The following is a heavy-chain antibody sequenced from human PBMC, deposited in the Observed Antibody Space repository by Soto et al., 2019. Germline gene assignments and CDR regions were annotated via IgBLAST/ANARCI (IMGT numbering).Heavy chain of an antibody. CDR1: GWSFSGYY. Sequence: SETLSLTCAFYGWSFSGYYWSWIRQPPGKGLEWIGEINHSGSTNYNPSLKSRVTISVDTSKNQFSLKLSSVTAADTAVYYCARGIAAAAPRRDGMDVWGQGTTVTVSS. D-gene: IGHD6-13*01. J-gene: IGHJ6*02. CDR2: INHSGST. CDR3: ARGIAAAAPRRDGMDV. V-gene: IGHV4-34*01.